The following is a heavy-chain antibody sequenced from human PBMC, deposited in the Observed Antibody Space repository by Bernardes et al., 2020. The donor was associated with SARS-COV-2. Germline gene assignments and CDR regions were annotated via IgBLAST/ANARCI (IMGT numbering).Heavy chain of an antibody. CDR1: GFTFSSYG. CDR3: AKDGGIAAAGTSYGADAFDI. J-gene: IGHJ3*02. D-gene: IGHD6-13*01. V-gene: IGHV3-30*18. Sequence: GRSLRLSCAASGFTFSSYGMHWVRQAPGKGLEWVAVISYDGSNKYYADSVKGRFTISRDNSKNTLYLQMNSLRAEDTAVYYCAKDGGIAAAGTSYGADAFDIWGQGTMVTVSS. CDR2: ISYDGSNK.